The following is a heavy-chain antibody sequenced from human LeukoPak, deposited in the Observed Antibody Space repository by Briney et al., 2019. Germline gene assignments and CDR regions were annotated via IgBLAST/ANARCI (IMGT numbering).Heavy chain of an antibody. D-gene: IGHD2-21*01. J-gene: IGHJ4*02. V-gene: IGHV1-18*01. CDR2: ISAYSGNT. CDR1: DYTFTSFG. Sequence: GASVKVSCRSSDYTFTSFGITWVRQAPGQGLEWIGWISAYSGNTKYAQNFQDRVSMTTDTSTTTAYMELRSLTSDDTAVYYCARGSHMDYWGQGTLVTVSS. CDR3: ARGSHMDY.